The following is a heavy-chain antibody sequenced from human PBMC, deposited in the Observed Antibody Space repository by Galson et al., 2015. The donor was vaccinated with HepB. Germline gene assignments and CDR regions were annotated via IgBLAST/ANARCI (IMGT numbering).Heavy chain of an antibody. Sequence: SLRLSCAASGFRFTKYTMAWVRQVPGKGLEWVSAVTGGGEITYFADSVRGRFSISKDISQNTVHLQMNRLRVEDTAIYHCAKVAILGATPHCFDFLGRGTLVTVSS. V-gene: IGHV3-23*01. CDR2: VTGGGEIT. D-gene: IGHD3-16*01. CDR3: AKVAILGATPHCFDF. CDR1: GFRFTKYT. J-gene: IGHJ4*02.